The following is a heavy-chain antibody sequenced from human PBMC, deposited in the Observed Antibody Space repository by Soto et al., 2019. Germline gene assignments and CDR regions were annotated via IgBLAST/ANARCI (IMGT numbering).Heavy chain of an antibody. V-gene: IGHV3-23*01. CDR3: AKSFCSSSSCFFLWVDP. J-gene: IGHJ5*02. CDR1: GFAFSAYA. D-gene: IGHD2-2*01. CDR2: ISGTGVPT. Sequence: LRLSCAASGFAFSAYAMSWVRQAPRKGLECISLISGTGVPTLYAESVKGRFSVSRDNSKDTLFLEMNNLRDDDTAIYYCAKSFCSSSSCFFLWVDPWGPGTLVTVSS.